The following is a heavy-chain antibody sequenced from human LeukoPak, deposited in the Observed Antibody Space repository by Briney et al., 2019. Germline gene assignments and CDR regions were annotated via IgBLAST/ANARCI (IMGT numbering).Heavy chain of an antibody. J-gene: IGHJ6*03. CDR1: GGSISSYY. CDR3: ARSPYYMDV. V-gene: IGHV4-59*01. CDR2: IYYSGST. Sequence: SETLSLTCTVSGGSISSYYWSWIRQPPGKGLEWIGYIYYSGSTNYNPSLKSRVTISMDTSKNQFSLKLSSVAAADTAVYHCARSPYYMDVWGKGTTVTVSS.